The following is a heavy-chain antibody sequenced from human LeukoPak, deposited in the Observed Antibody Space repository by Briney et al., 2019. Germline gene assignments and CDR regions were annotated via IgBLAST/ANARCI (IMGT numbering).Heavy chain of an antibody. CDR2: ISYDGSDR. CDR1: GXTFNTYG. Sequence: GGSLRLSCAASGXTFNTYGMHWVRQAPGKGLEWVAVISYDGSDRYYADSVEGLFTISRDNSNNVLYLHVNSLRAEDTAVYYCARGPYYGSGTFDYWGQGTLVTVSS. CDR3: ARGPYYGSGTFDY. D-gene: IGHD3-10*01. J-gene: IGHJ4*02. V-gene: IGHV3-30*03.